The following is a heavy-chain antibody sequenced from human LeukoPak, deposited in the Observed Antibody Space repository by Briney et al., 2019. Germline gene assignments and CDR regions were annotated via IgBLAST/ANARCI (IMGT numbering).Heavy chain of an antibody. V-gene: IGHV3-21*01. Sequence: GGSLRLSCAASRFSFSSYNMNWVRQAPGKGLEWVSSIIFSGSDIYYGGSVKGRFTISRDNARNLLYLQMNSLRVEDTGVYYCAKRGQRHSLDMWGLGTLVTVSS. D-gene: IGHD5-18*01. J-gene: IGHJ3*02. CDR1: RFSFSSYN. CDR2: IIFSGSDI. CDR3: AKRGQRHSLDM.